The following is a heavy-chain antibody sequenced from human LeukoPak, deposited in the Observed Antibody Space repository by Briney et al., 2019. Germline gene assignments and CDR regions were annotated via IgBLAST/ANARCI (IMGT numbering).Heavy chain of an antibody. CDR2: INTDGSST. CDR3: AELGITMIGGV. J-gene: IGHJ6*04. V-gene: IGHV3-74*01. Sequence: GGSLRLSCAASGFTFSSYWMHWVRQAPGKGLVWVSRINTDGSSTTYADSGKGRFTFSRDNAKNTLYLQMNSLRAEDTAVYYCAELGITMIGGVWGKGTTVTISS. CDR1: GFTFSSYW. D-gene: IGHD3-10*02.